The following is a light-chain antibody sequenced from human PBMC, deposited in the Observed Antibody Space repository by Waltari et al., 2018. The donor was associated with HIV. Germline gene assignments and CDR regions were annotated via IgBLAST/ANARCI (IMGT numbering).Light chain of an antibody. V-gene: IGKV1-33*01. CDR3: QQYDDLEYT. J-gene: IGKJ2*01. CDR2: DAS. CDR1: QDIKHY. Sequence: DIQMTQSPFSLSASVGDRVTITCQASQDIKHYLNWYQQKPGKAPRLLIYDASSLETGVPSRFSGSVSGTHFTLTISSLRPEDTATYYCQQYDDLEYTFGQGTTLEMK.